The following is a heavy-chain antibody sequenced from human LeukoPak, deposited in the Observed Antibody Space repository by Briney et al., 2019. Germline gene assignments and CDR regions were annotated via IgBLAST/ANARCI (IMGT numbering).Heavy chain of an antibody. CDR2: IGQDGRET. J-gene: IGHJ4*02. CDR3: ATRGDLSWFGALRH. V-gene: IGHV3-7*01. D-gene: IGHD3-16*02. CDR1: GFTFSNYW. Sequence: GGSLRLSCAASGFTFSNYWMSWVRQAPGKGLEWVAFIGQDGRETNYAGSVKGRFTISRDNAKNSLYLQMNNLRVEDTAVYYCATRGDLSWFGALRHWSQGTVVTVSS.